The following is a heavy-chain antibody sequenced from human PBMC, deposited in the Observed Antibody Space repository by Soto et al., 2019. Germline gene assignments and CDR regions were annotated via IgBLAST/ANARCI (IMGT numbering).Heavy chain of an antibody. D-gene: IGHD4-17*01. CDR3: ARVAMTTVTQVWSNYYYGMDV. V-gene: IGHV3-21*01. J-gene: IGHJ6*02. Sequence: PGGSLRLSCAASGFTFSSYSMNWVRQAPGKGLEWVSSISSSSSYIYYADSVKGRFTISRDNAKNSLYLQMNSLRAEDTAVYYCARVAMTTVTQVWSNYYYGMDVWGQGTTVTVSS. CDR2: ISSSSSYI. CDR1: GFTFSSYS.